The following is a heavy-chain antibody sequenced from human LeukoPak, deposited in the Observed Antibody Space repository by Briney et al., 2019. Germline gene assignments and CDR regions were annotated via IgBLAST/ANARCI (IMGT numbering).Heavy chain of an antibody. J-gene: IGHJ5*02. CDR2: MNPNSGYT. V-gene: IGHV1-8*01. D-gene: IGHD1-1*01. Sequence: GASVKVSCKASGYTFTSYDINWVRQATGQGLEWMGWMNPNSGYTGYAQKFQARVTMARNTSINTAYMELSSLRSEDTAVYYCAGSKTGSLGNWFDLWGQGTLVTVSS. CDR3: AGSKTGSLGNWFDL. CDR1: GYTFTSYD.